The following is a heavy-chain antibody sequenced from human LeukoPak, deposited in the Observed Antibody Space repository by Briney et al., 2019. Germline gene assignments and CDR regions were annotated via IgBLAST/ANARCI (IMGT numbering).Heavy chain of an antibody. CDR2: IYYRGST. D-gene: IGHD5-12*01. V-gene: IGHV4-31*03. Sequence: SQTLSLTCTVSGGSISSGGYCWSWIRQHPGKGLECIGYIYYRGSTYYNPSLKSRVTISVDTSKNQFSLKLSSVTAADTAVYYCARGRRSGYDFDYWGQGTLVTVSS. CDR1: GGSISSGGYC. CDR3: ARGRRSGYDFDY. J-gene: IGHJ4*02.